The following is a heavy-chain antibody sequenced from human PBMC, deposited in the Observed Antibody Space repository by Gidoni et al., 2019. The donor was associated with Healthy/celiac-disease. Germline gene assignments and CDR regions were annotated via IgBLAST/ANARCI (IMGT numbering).Heavy chain of an antibody. CDR2: IIPILGIA. J-gene: IGHJ4*02. D-gene: IGHD3-22*01. CDR1: GGTFSSYT. CDR3: ASLYYYDSETSGFGY. Sequence: QVQLVQSGAEVKKPGSSVKVSCKASGGTFSSYTISWVRQAPGQGLEWMGRIIPILGIANYAQKFQGRVTITADKSTSTAYMELSSLRSEDTAVYYCASLYYYDSETSGFGYWGQGTLVTVSS. V-gene: IGHV1-69*02.